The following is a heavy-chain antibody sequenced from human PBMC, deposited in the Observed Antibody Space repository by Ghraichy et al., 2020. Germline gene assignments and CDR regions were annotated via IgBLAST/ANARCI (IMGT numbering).Heavy chain of an antibody. CDR3: ARIVTTVNGMDV. V-gene: IGHV1-69*02. Sequence: SVKVSCKASGGTFSSYTISWVRQAPGQGLEWMGRIIPILGIANYAQKFQGRVTITADKSTRTAYMELSSLRSEDTAVYYCARIVTTVNGMDVWGLGTTVTVSS. J-gene: IGHJ6*02. CDR2: IIPILGIA. CDR1: GGTFSSYT. D-gene: IGHD4-11*01.